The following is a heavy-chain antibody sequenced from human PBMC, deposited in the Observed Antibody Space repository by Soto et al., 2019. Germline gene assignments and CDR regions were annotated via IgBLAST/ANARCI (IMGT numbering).Heavy chain of an antibody. J-gene: IGHJ6*02. CDR3: AGGGVRGVITRTRDYYGMDV. Sequence: AWGSLKISCKGSGYSFTSYWIGWVRQMPGKGLEWMGIIYPGDSDTRYSPSFQGQVTISADKSISTAYLQWSSLKASDTAMYYCAGGGVRGVITRTRDYYGMDVWGQGTTVTVSS. CDR1: GYSFTSYW. D-gene: IGHD3-10*01. CDR2: IYPGDSDT. V-gene: IGHV5-51*03.